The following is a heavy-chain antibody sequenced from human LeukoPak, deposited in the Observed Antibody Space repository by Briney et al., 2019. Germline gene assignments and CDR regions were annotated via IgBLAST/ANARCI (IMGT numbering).Heavy chain of an antibody. J-gene: IGHJ4*02. CDR1: GFTFSSYA. CDR2: ISSNGGST. Sequence: GGSLRLSCAASGFTFSSYAMHWVRQAPGKGLEYVSAISSNGGSTYYANSVKGGFTISRDNSKNTLYLQMGSLRAEDMAVYYCATALTGYCSGGSCFDYWGQGTLVTVSS. CDR3: ATALTGYCSGGSCFDY. V-gene: IGHV3-64*01. D-gene: IGHD2-15*01.